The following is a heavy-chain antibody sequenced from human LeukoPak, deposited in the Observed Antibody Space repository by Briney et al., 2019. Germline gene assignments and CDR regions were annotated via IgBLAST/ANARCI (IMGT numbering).Heavy chain of an antibody. Sequence: SSETLSLTCTVSGGSISSSSYYWGWIRQPPGKGLEWIGSIYYSGSTYYNPSLKSRVTISVDTSKNQFSLKLSSVTAADTAVYYCARHLSAGRPAFDIWGQGTMVTVSS. CDR2: IYYSGST. D-gene: IGHD2-15*01. V-gene: IGHV4-39*07. J-gene: IGHJ3*02. CDR1: GGSISSSSYY. CDR3: ARHLSAGRPAFDI.